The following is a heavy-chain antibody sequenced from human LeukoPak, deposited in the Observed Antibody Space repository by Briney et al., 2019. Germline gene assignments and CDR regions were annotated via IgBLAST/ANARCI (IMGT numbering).Heavy chain of an antibody. D-gene: IGHD3-10*01. CDR2: ISGSGGST. Sequence: GGSLRLSCAASGFTFSSYAMSWVRQAPGKGLEWVSAISGSGGSTYYADSVKGRFTISRDNSKNTLYLQMNSLRAEDTAVYYCAKDPTYYYGSGSHHWFDPWGQGTLVTVSS. J-gene: IGHJ5*02. V-gene: IGHV3-23*01. CDR3: AKDPTYYYGSGSHHWFDP. CDR1: GFTFSSYA.